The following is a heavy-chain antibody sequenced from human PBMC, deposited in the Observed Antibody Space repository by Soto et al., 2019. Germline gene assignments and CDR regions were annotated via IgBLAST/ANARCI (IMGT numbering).Heavy chain of an antibody. CDR2: IKSKTDGGTT. J-gene: IGHJ4*02. D-gene: IGHD2-2*01. CDR1: GFTFSNAW. CDR3: TTDYCSSTSCLN. Sequence: EVQLVESGGGLVKPGGSLRLSCAASGFTFSNAWMSWVRQSPGKGLEWVGRIKSKTDGGTTDYAAPVKGRFTISRDDSKNTLYLQMNSLKTADTAVYYCTTDYCSSTSCLNWGQGTLVTVSS. V-gene: IGHV3-15*01.